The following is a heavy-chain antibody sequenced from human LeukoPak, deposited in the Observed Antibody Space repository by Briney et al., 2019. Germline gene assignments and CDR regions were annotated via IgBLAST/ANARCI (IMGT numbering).Heavy chain of an antibody. V-gene: IGHV3-21*01. CDR1: GFSFSTYN. Sequence: GGSLRLSCAASGFSFSTYNMNWVRQAPGKGREWVSYITTSSTYIYYADSVKVRFTISRDNAKNSLYLQMNSLRAEDTAVYYCARDPYSGSYGDYYYYYMDVWGKGTTVTISS. D-gene: IGHD1-26*01. J-gene: IGHJ6*03. CDR3: ARDPYSGSYGDYYYYYMDV. CDR2: ITTSSTYI.